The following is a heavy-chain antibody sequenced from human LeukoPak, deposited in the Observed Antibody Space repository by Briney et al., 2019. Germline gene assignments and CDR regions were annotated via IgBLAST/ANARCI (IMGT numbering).Heavy chain of an antibody. Sequence: GGSLRLSCAASGFTFSSYWMHWVRQAPGKGLVWVSRINSDGSSTSYAGSVKGRFTISRDNAKNTLYLQMNSLRAEDTAVYYCALGIAVAGWYYFDYWGQRTLVTVS. D-gene: IGHD6-19*01. J-gene: IGHJ4*02. CDR3: ALGIAVAGWYYFDY. CDR2: INSDGSST. CDR1: GFTFSSYW. V-gene: IGHV3-74*01.